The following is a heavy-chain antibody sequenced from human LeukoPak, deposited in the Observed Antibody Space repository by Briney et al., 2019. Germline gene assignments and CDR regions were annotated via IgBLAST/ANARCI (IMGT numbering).Heavy chain of an antibody. D-gene: IGHD4-23*01. CDR1: GYSFTNYW. V-gene: IGHV5-51*01. Sequence: GESLKISCKGSGYSFTNYWLGWVRQMPGKGLEWMGIIYPGDSDTRYSPSFQGQVAISADKSISTAYLQWSSLKASDTAMYYCAATGGNHSDGFDIWGQGKMVTVSS. J-gene: IGHJ3*02. CDR3: AATGGNHSDGFDI. CDR2: IYPGDSDT.